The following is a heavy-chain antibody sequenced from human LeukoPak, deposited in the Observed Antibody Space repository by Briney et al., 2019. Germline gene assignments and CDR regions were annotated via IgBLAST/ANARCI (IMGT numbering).Heavy chain of an antibody. J-gene: IGHJ4*02. CDR2: IYHSGST. D-gene: IGHD6-19*01. CDR1: GFTFNTYT. CDR3: ALISRGIAVPGTEL. V-gene: IGHV4-34*08. Sequence: GSLRLSCAASGFTFNTYTMNWVRQAPGKGLEWIGEIYHSGSTNYTPSLKSRVTISIDKSKNQFSLKLSSVTAADTAVYYCALISRGIAVPGTELWGQGTLVTVSS.